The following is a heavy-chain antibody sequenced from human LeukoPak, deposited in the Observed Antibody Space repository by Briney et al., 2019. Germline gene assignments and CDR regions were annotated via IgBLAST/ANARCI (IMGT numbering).Heavy chain of an antibody. J-gene: IGHJ4*02. CDR2: ISGSGGST. Sequence: PGGSLRLSCAASGFTFSSYAMSWVRQAPGKGLEWVSAISGSGGSTYYADSVKGRFTISRDNSKNTLYLQMNSLRAEDTAVYYCAKGPRVTMIAQLRYFDYWGQGTLVTVSS. CDR3: AKGPRVTMIAQLRYFDY. D-gene: IGHD3-22*01. V-gene: IGHV3-23*01. CDR1: GFTFSSYA.